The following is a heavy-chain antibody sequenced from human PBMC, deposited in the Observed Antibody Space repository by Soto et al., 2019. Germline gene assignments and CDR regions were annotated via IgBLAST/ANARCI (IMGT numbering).Heavy chain of an antibody. J-gene: IGHJ5*02. CDR1: GGSISSGDYS. CDR3: ARGVTVFGLVSRFWFDP. CDR2: IYNSGIT. D-gene: IGHD3-3*01. Sequence: PSETLSLTCTVSGGSISSGDYSWSWVRQSPGKGLEWIGHIYNSGITYYNPSLKSRVVISIDTSRNQFSLRLNSLTAADRAVYFCARGVTVFGLVSRFWFDPWGQG. V-gene: IGHV4-30-4*01.